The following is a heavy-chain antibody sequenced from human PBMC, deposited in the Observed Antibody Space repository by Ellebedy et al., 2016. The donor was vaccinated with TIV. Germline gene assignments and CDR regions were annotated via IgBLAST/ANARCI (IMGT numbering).Heavy chain of an antibody. V-gene: IGHV4-34*01. Sequence: GSLRLXCAVYGGSFSGYYWSWIRQPPGKGLEWIGEINHSGSTNYNPSLKSRVTISVDTSKNQFSLKLSSVTAADTAVYYCARGCASSGWYAYYYYYMDVWGKGTTVTVSS. CDR2: INHSGST. CDR1: GGSFSGYY. CDR3: ARGCASSGWYAYYYYYMDV. J-gene: IGHJ6*03. D-gene: IGHD6-19*01.